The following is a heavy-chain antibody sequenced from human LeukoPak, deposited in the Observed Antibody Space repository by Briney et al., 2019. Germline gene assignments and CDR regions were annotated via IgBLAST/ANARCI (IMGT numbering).Heavy chain of an antibody. CDR1: GFTVSTNY. J-gene: IGHJ5*02. V-gene: IGHV3-66*01. Sequence: PGGSLRLSCVASGFTVSTNYMSWVRQTPGKRLEWVSVIQTGGNIFHADSVKGRFTISRDTSKNTVYLQMNSLRGEDTAVYYCARVDGYYGSGSWFAPWGQGTQVTVSS. CDR2: IQTGGNI. D-gene: IGHD3-10*01. CDR3: ARVDGYYGSGSWFAP.